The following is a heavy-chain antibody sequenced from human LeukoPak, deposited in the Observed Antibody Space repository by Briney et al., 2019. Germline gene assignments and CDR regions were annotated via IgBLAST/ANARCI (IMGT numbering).Heavy chain of an antibody. J-gene: IGHJ4*02. D-gene: IGHD6-13*01. V-gene: IGHV5-10-1*01. CDR1: GYTFTYYW. Sequence: GESLKISCKGSGYTFTYYWIGWVRQLPGKGLEWMGRIDPSDSYTNYSPSFQGHVTISVDKSISTAYLQWSTLEASDTAMYYCARHNDEGSSKWRFDYWGQETLVTVSS. CDR2: IDPSDSYT. CDR3: ARHNDEGSSKWRFDY.